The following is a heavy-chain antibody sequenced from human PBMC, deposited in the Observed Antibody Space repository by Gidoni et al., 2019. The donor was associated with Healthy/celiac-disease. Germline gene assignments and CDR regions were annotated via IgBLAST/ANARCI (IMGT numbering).Heavy chain of an antibody. Sequence: EVQLVESGGGLVQPGGSLRLSCAASGFTFSSSWLSWVRQAPGKGLEWLANIKQDGSEKYYVASGKGRFTISRDNAKNSLYLQMNSLRAEDTAVYYCARGPYDSSGYPVVLPFDPWGQGTLVTVSS. D-gene: IGHD3-22*01. CDR1: GFTFSSSW. CDR3: ARGPYDSSGYPVVLPFDP. V-gene: IGHV3-7*01. J-gene: IGHJ5*02. CDR2: IKQDGSEK.